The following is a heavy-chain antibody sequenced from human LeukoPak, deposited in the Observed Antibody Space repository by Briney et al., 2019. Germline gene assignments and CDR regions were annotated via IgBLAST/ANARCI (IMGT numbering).Heavy chain of an antibody. D-gene: IGHD1-26*01. CDR2: IISDGSSA. V-gene: IGHV3-74*01. CDR3: ARANMGNSFDY. Sequence: PGGSLRLSCAASRFTFSSFWMHWVRQAPGKGLVWVSRIISDGSSAGYADSLKGRFTISRDNAEKSLHLQMISLRAEDTAVYYCARANMGNSFDYWGQGTLVTVSS. J-gene: IGHJ4*02. CDR1: RFTFSSFW.